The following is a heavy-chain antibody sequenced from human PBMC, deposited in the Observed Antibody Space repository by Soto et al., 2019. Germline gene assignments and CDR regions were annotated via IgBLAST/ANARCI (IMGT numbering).Heavy chain of an antibody. CDR3: ARTHYSYRYMDV. Sequence: GGSLRLSCAASEFTFSTYWMSWVRQAPGKGLEWVASIKQDGSEKYYVDSVKGRXTXXXXXXXXXXXXXXXXXXXEDXXXXYCARTHYSYRYMDVWGKGTPVTVSS. D-gene: IGHD4-4*01. V-gene: IGHV3-7*01. J-gene: IGHJ6*03. CDR1: EFTFSTYW. CDR2: IKQDGSEK.